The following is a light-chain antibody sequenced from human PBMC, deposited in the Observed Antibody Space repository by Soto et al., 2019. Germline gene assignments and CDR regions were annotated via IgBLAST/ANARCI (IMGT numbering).Light chain of an antibody. CDR2: ATS. CDR1: QSISNY. CDR3: QQRST. J-gene: IGKJ1*01. V-gene: IGKV1-39*01. Sequence: DIQMTQSPSSLSASVGDRVTITYRASQSISNYLNWYQQKPGKAPKLLIYATSSLQSGVPSRFSGSGSGTDFTLTISSLQPEDFATYFCQQRSTFGQGTKVDIK.